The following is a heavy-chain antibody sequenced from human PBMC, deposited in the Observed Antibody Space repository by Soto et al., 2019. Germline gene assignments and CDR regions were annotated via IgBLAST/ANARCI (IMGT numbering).Heavy chain of an antibody. Sequence: SETLSLTCAVYGGSFSGYYWSWIRQPPGKGLEWIGEINHSGSTNYNPSLKSRVTISVDTSKNQFSLKLSSVTAADTAVYYCARQYSSGWYPSTWFDPWGQGTLVTVSS. CDR3: ARQYSSGWYPSTWFDP. CDR2: INHSGST. CDR1: GGSFSGYY. V-gene: IGHV4-34*01. D-gene: IGHD6-19*01. J-gene: IGHJ5*02.